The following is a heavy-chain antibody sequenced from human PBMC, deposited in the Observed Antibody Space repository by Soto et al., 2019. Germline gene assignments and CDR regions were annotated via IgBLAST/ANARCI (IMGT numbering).Heavy chain of an antibody. CDR3: ARDRSNSPDLLDS. J-gene: IGHJ4*02. CDR1: GGSIISDEYY. D-gene: IGHD1-1*01. Sequence: QVQLQESGPGLVKPSQTLSLTCSVSGGSIISDEYYWTWIRQPPGGVLEWIGHVYYTGSTSYSPSLKSRLTISVDTSKNQFSLRLNSVSAADTAVYYCARDRSNSPDLLDSWGRGTLVTVSS. V-gene: IGHV4-30-4*01. CDR2: VYYTGST.